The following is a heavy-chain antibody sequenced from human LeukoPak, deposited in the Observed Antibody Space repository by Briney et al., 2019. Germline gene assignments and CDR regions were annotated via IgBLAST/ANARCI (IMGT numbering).Heavy chain of an antibody. CDR1: GSSIYDDR. CDR2: VSYRGSA. CDR3: GRNFEASSNWYIQY. V-gene: IGHV4-59*12. Sequence: SETLSLTCSVSGSSIYDDRYSWIRQPPGKGLEWIGFVSYRGSAKYNPSLESRVTLSVDTSKKQISLNRKSVTAADTAVYYCGRNFEASSNWYIQYWGQGSLVTVSS. D-gene: IGHD2-2*01. J-gene: IGHJ1*01.